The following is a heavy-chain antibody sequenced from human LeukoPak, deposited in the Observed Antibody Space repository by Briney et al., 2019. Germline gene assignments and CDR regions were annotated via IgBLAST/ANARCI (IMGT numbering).Heavy chain of an antibody. CDR3: AREIMVDGDFDY. CDR2: ISSSSNI. D-gene: IGHD2-8*01. J-gene: IGHJ4*02. Sequence: PGGSLRLSCTASGFTFSAYAMNWVRQAPGKGLQWIASISSSSNIFYADSLKGRFTISKDNAKSSLYLQLNSLRAEDTAVYYCAREIMVDGDFDYWGQGTLVTVSS. CDR1: GFTFSAYA. V-gene: IGHV3-69-1*01.